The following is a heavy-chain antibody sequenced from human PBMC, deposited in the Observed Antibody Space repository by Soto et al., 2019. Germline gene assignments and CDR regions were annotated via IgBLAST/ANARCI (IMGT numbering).Heavy chain of an antibody. CDR3: AKNRGSGSPYYYNVDV. CDR2: IRGSGENT. D-gene: IGHD3-10*01. CDR1: GFTFSKYA. J-gene: IGHJ6*02. V-gene: IGHV3-23*01. Sequence: EVPVLESGGGLVQPGESLRLSCVGSGFTFSKYAMSWVRQAPGKGLEWVSIIRGSGENTFYSDSVKGRFTISRDNSKNTLYLQMNSLRAEDTAVYYCAKNRGSGSPYYYNVDVWGQGTTVTVSS.